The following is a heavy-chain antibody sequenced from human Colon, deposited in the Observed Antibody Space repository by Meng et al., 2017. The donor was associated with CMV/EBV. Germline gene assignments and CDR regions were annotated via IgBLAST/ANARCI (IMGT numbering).Heavy chain of an antibody. CDR1: GASISTYC. CDR3: ARDARDQPYYFDY. V-gene: IGHV4-59*01. J-gene: IGHJ4*02. D-gene: IGHD2-21*02. CDR2: IYSSGTI. Sequence: AGSLRLSCTVSGASISTYCWSWIRQPPGKGLEWIAYIYSSGTISYNPSLKSRVTISLDTSENQFSLKLSSVTAADTAVYYCARDARDQPYYFDYWGQGKMVTVSS.